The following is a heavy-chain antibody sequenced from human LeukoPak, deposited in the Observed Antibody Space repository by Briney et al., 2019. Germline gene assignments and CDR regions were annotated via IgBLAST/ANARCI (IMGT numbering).Heavy chain of an antibody. V-gene: IGHV3-23*01. Sequence: GGSLRLSCAASGFSFSSYAMSWVRQAPGQGLEWVSGINGRGDSTVYADSVQGRFTISRDNAKNSLYLQMSNLRAEDTAVYFCARGGGLDVWGQGATVTVSS. D-gene: IGHD3-16*01. CDR2: INGRGDST. J-gene: IGHJ6*02. CDR1: GFSFSSYA. CDR3: ARGGGLDV.